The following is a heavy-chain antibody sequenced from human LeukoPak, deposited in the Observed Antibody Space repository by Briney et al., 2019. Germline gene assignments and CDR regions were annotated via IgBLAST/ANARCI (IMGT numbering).Heavy chain of an antibody. CDR1: GYTFTSYG. Sequence: ASVKVSCKASGYTFTSYGISWVRQAPGQGLEWMGWINPNSGGSTSYAQKFQGRVTMTRDTSTSTVYMELSSLRSEDTAVYYCARAVRFGPLYYYYGMDVWGQGTTVTVSS. D-gene: IGHD3-16*01. V-gene: IGHV1-46*01. CDR2: INPNSGGST. CDR3: ARAVRFGPLYYYYGMDV. J-gene: IGHJ6*02.